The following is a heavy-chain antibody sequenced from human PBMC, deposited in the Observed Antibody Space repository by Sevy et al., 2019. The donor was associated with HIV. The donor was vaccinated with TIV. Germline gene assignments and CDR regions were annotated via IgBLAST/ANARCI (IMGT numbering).Heavy chain of an antibody. CDR2: ISYDGSHK. CDR3: ARDPGSGWSSFDY. J-gene: IGHJ4*02. Sequence: GGSLRLSCAASGFIFASYAMNWVRQAPGKGLEWVAVISYDGSHKYKADSVKGRVTISSNSSKNTLYLQMHSLRTDDTAVYYCARDPGSGWSSFDYWGQGTLVTVSS. CDR1: GFIFASYA. V-gene: IGHV3-30-3*01. D-gene: IGHD6-13*01.